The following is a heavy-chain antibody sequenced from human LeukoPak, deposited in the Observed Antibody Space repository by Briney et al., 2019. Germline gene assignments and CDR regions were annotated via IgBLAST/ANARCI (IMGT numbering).Heavy chain of an antibody. CDR3: ARGYHSFDV. CDR2: TRNEANSYTT. J-gene: IGHJ6*02. Sequence: GGSLRLSCAVSGFTFSDHYMDWVRQAPGKGLKWVGRTRNEANSYTTVYAASVQGRFTVSRDDTKNSLYLQMNSLKTEDTAVYYCARGYHSFDVWGQGTTVTVSS. CDR1: GFTFSDHY. V-gene: IGHV3-72*01. D-gene: IGHD1-26*01.